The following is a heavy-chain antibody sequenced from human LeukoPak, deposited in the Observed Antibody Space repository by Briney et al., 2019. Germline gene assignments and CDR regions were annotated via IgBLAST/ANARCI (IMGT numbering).Heavy chain of an antibody. Sequence: SETLSLTCTVSGGSISSYYWSWIRQPPGKGLEWIGYIYYSGGGSTNYNPSLKSRVTISVDTSKNQFSLKLSSVTAADTAVYYCARHPEGKDWGQGTQVTVSS. V-gene: IGHV4-59*08. CDR2: IYYSGGGST. CDR1: GGSISSYY. CDR3: ARHPEGKD. J-gene: IGHJ4*02.